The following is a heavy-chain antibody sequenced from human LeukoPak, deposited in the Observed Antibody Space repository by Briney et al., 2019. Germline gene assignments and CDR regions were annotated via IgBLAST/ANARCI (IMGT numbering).Heavy chain of an antibody. CDR1: GFTFCGYW. D-gene: IGHD1-1*01. CDR3: ARDWNGSGTAFDH. CDR2: IKVDGTEK. J-gene: IGHJ4*02. V-gene: IGHV3-7*05. Sequence: WEPLRVSCAASGFTFCGYWMSWVRPAPWQGLDWVANIKVDGTEKYYVDSVKGRFTISRDNAKNSLSLQMSGLRAEDTAVYYCARDWNGSGTAFDHWGQGTLVTVSS.